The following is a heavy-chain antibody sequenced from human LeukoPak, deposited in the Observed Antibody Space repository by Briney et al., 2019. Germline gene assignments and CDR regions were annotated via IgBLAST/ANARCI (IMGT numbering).Heavy chain of an antibody. D-gene: IGHD2-2*01. Sequence: ASVKVSCKASGGTFSSYAISWVRQAPGQGLEWMGGIIPIFGTANYAQKFQGRVTITADESTSTAYMELSSLRSEDTAVYYCARVAYCSSTSCYASLFYYYYYMDVWGKGTTVTVSS. J-gene: IGHJ6*03. CDR1: GGTFSSYA. CDR3: ARVAYCSSTSCYASLFYYYYYMDV. CDR2: IIPIFGTA. V-gene: IGHV1-69*13.